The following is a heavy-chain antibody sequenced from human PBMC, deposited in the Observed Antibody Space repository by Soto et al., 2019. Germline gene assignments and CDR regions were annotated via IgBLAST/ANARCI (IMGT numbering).Heavy chain of an antibody. CDR1: GFTFSIYS. J-gene: IGHJ6*02. V-gene: IGHV3-23*01. CDR3: AKDHVDTAMGWGMDV. D-gene: IGHD5-18*01. Sequence: GGSLRLSCAASGFTFSIYSMNWVRQAPGKGLEWVSAISSSGGSTYYADSVKGRFTISRDNSKNTLYLQMNSLRAEDTAVYYCAKDHVDTAMGWGMDVWGQGTTVTVSS. CDR2: ISSSGGST.